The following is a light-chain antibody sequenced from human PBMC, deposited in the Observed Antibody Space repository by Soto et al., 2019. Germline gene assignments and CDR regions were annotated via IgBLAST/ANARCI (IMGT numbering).Light chain of an antibody. CDR3: QKLNSYPLN. Sequence: IQSTPSPSFLSATVGDRVTITCRASQGISSYLAWYQQKPGKAPKLLIYAASTLQSGVPSRFSGSGSGTEFTLTISSLQPEDFATYYCQKLNSYPLNCGGGTKGAIK. V-gene: IGKV1-9*01. CDR1: QGISSY. CDR2: AAS. J-gene: IGKJ4*01.